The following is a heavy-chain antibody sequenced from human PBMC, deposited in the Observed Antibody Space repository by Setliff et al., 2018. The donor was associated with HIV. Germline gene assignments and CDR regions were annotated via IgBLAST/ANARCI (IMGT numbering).Heavy chain of an antibody. J-gene: IGHJ3*02. CDR3: VRDLTTVVTRKVFDI. D-gene: IGHD4-4*01. V-gene: IGHV3-23*01. CDR2: ISGSGNST. Sequence: GGSLRLSCAASGFTFRDHYMSWVRQAPGKGLEWVSGISGSGNSTYYADSAKGRFTISRDNSKNTLYVQMNSLRADDTAVYYCVRDLTTVVTRKVFDIWGQGTMVTVSS. CDR1: GFTFRDHY.